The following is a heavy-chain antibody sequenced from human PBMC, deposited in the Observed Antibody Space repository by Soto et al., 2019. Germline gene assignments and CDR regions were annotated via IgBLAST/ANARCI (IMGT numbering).Heavy chain of an antibody. CDR3: AHSSPYDYVWGSYRYTVEYYFDY. CDR1: GFSLSTSGVG. J-gene: IGHJ4*02. Sequence: QITLKESGPTLVKPTQTLTLTCTFSGFSLSTSGVGVGWIRQPPGKALEWLALIYWDDDKRYSPSLKSRLTITKDTSKNQVVLTMTNMDPVDTATYYCAHSSPYDYVWGSYRYTVEYYFDYWGQGTLVTVSS. V-gene: IGHV2-5*02. D-gene: IGHD3-16*02. CDR2: IYWDDDK.